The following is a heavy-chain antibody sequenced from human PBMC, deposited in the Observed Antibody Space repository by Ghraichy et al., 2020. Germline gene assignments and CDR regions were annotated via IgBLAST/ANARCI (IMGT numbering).Heavy chain of an antibody. J-gene: IGHJ5*01. Sequence: ASVKVSCKASGYTFSSYGITWVRQAPGQGLEWMGWINPNSGGTNYAQDLQGRVTMTTDTSTSIAYMELRSLRSDDTAVYYCARGTNWFDSWGQGTLVTVSS. CDR1: GYTFSSYG. CDR3: ARGTNWFDS. V-gene: IGHV1-18*01. CDR2: INPNSGGT.